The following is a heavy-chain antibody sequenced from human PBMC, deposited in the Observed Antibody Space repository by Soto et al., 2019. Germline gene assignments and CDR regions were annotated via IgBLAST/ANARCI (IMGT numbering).Heavy chain of an antibody. CDR1: GFTFSSHS. CDR2: ITTSSDSI. V-gene: IGHV3-21*01. Sequence: PGGSLRLSCVVSGFTFSSHSMNWVRQAPGKGLEWVSSITTSSDSIYYTDSVKGRFTLSRDNAKNSLFLQMNSLRAEDTAVYYCARSNRGFSYGKIDSWGQGTLVTVSS. D-gene: IGHD5-18*01. CDR3: ARSNRGFSYGKIDS. J-gene: IGHJ4*02.